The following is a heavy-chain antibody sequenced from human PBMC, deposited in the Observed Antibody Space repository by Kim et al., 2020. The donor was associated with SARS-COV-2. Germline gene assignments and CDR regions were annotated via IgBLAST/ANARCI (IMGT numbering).Heavy chain of an antibody. CDR3: AKDISGYGSGSSFDS. Sequence: GGSLRLSCGASGFTYGDYAMHWVRQVPGKGLEWVSGVSWSGSIIGYADSVKGRFTISRDKTKNSLNLEMSNVRTEDTAFYYCAKDISGYGSGSSFDSWG. V-gene: IGHV3-9*01. CDR2: VSWSGSII. J-gene: IGHJ4*01. D-gene: IGHD3-10*01. CDR1: GFTYGDYA.